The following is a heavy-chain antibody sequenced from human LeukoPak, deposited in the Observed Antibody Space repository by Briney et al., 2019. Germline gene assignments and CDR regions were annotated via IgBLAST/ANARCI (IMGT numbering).Heavy chain of an antibody. V-gene: IGHV4-39*07. Sequence: PSETLSLTCTVSGGSISSSSYYWGWIRQPPGKGLEWIGSIYHSRSIYYNPSLKSRVTISVDTSKNQFSLKLSSVTAADTAVYYCARGRYYYDSSGYLDYWGQGTLVTVSS. CDR2: IYHSRSI. CDR1: GGSISSSSYY. D-gene: IGHD3-22*01. J-gene: IGHJ4*02. CDR3: ARGRYYYDSSGYLDY.